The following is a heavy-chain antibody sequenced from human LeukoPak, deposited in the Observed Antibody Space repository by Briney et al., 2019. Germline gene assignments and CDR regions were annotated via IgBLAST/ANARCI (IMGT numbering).Heavy chain of an antibody. CDR3: AKRSIAAAGTSYPVY. Sequence: GGSLRLSCAASGFTLSSYAMSCVRQAPGKGLEWVSAISGSGGSTYYADSVKGRFTISRDNSKNTLYLQMNSLRAEDTAVYYCAKRSIAAAGTSYPVYWGQGTLVTVSS. CDR1: GFTLSSYA. D-gene: IGHD6-13*01. J-gene: IGHJ4*02. V-gene: IGHV3-23*01. CDR2: ISGSGGST.